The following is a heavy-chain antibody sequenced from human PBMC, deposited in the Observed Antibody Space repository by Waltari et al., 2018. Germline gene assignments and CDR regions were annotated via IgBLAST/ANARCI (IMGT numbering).Heavy chain of an antibody. V-gene: IGHV1-8*01. CDR2: MNPNSGNT. CDR1: GYTFTSYD. CDR3: ARDKFDSSGYYGGFDY. Sequence: QVQLVQSGAEVTKPGASVKVSCKASGYTFTSYDINWVRQATGQGLEWMGWMNPNSGNTGYAQKFQGRVTMTRNTSISTAYMELSSLRSEDTAVYYCARDKFDSSGYYGGFDYWGQGTLVTVSS. J-gene: IGHJ4*02. D-gene: IGHD3-22*01.